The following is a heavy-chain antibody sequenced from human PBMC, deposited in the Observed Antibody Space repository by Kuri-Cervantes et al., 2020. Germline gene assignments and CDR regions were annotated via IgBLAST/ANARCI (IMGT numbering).Heavy chain of an antibody. Sequence: GGSLRLSCAASGFTFSSYSMNWVRQAPGKGLEWMAVISYDGSNKYYADSVKGRFTISRDNSKNTLYLQMNSLRAEDTAVYYCARDSQRGPRGGSCTDYWGQGTLVTVSS. CDR3: ARDSQRGPRGGSCTDY. CDR2: ISYDGSNK. CDR1: GFTFSSYS. D-gene: IGHD2-15*01. V-gene: IGHV3-30*03. J-gene: IGHJ4*02.